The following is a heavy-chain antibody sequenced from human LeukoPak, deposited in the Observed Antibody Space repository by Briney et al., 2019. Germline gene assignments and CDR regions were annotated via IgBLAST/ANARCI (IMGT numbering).Heavy chain of an antibody. Sequence: GGSLRLSCAASGFTFSSYAMTWVRQAPGKGLEWVSGITGSGGGTYYADSVKGRFTISRDNSKNTLYLQMNSLRAEDTAVYYCAKDVSYYYDSSDYWGQGTLVTVSS. CDR2: ITGSGGGT. CDR3: AKDVSYYYDSSDY. V-gene: IGHV3-23*01. CDR1: GFTFSSYA. J-gene: IGHJ4*02. D-gene: IGHD3-22*01.